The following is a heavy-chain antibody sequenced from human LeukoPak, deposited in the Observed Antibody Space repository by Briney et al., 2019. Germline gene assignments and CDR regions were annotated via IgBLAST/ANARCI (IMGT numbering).Heavy chain of an antibody. CDR1: GGSISSYY. V-gene: IGHV4-59*01. CDR2: IYYSGST. Sequence: SETLSLTCTVSGGSISSYYWSWIRQPPGKGLEWIGYIYYSGSTNYNPSLKSRVTISVDTSKNQFSLKLSSVTAADTAVYYCAREGGYSYGTFDPWGQGTLVTVFS. D-gene: IGHD5-18*01. J-gene: IGHJ5*02. CDR3: AREGGYSYGTFDP.